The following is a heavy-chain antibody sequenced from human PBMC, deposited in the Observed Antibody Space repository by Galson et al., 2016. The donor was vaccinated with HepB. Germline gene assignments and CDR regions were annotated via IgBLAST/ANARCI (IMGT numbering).Heavy chain of an antibody. Sequence: SLRLSCAAAGFTVGSCAMTWVRQAPGKGLEWVSALSTSGGTYYADSVKGRFAISREISKNTLYLQMTRLRVDDTAVYHCVKDHADTGRFEPWGQGTLVTVSS. V-gene: IGHV3-23*01. CDR1: GFTVGSCA. CDR3: VKDHADTGRFEP. J-gene: IGHJ5*02. CDR2: LSTSGGT. D-gene: IGHD1-1*01.